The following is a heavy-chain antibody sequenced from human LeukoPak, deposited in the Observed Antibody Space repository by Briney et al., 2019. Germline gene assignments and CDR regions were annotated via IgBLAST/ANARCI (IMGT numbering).Heavy chain of an antibody. CDR2: INSDGSST. D-gene: IGHD1-26*01. CDR3: ARGTGYSGSLGP. CDR1: GFTFSSYW. Sequence: GGSLRLSCAASGFTFSSYWMHWVRQAPGKGLVWVSRINSDGSSTSYADSVKGRFTISRDNAKKTLYLQMNSLRAEDTAVYYCARGTGYSGSLGPWGQGTLVTVSS. V-gene: IGHV3-74*01. J-gene: IGHJ5*02.